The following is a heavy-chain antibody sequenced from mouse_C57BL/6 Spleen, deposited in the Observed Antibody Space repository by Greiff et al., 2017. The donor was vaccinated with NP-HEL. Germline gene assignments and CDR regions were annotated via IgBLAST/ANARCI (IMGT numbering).Heavy chain of an antibody. V-gene: IGHV1-82*01. CDR1: GYAFSSSW. D-gene: IGHD2-4*01. CDR3: AREGIYYDYDEGGY. CDR2: IYPGDGDT. Sequence: VQLQQSGPELVKPGASVKISCKASGYAFSSSWMNWVKQRPGKGLEWIGRIYPGDGDTNYNGKFKGKATLTADKSSSTAYMQLSSLTSEDSAVYFCAREGIYYDYDEGGYWGQGTTLTVSS. J-gene: IGHJ2*01.